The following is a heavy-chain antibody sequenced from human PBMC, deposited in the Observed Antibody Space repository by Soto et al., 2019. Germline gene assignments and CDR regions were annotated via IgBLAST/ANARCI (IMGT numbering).Heavy chain of an antibody. J-gene: IGHJ4*02. CDR3: ARGGSSSSDCHY. V-gene: IGHV4-4*02. D-gene: IGHD6-6*01. CDR2: IYHSGST. CDR1: SGSISSSNW. Sequence: QVQLQESGPGLVKPSGTLSLTCAVSSGSISSSNWWSWVRQPPGKGLEWIGEIYHSGSTHYNPSLKRRVTISVDQSKNQSSLKLSSVTAADTAVYYCARGGSSSSDCHYWVQGTLVTVSS.